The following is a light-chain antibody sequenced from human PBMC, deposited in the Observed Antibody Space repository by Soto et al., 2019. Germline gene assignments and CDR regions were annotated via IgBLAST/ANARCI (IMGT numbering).Light chain of an antibody. V-gene: IGLV2-8*01. Sequence: QSALTQPPSASGSPGQSVAISCTGTSSDVGGYNYFSWYQQHPGKAPKLMIYEVNKRPSGVTDRFSGAKSGNTASLTVSGLQAEDEADYYCSSYAGSSNVFGTGTKRTVL. CDR1: SSDVGGYNY. CDR3: SSYAGSSNV. CDR2: EVN. J-gene: IGLJ1*01.